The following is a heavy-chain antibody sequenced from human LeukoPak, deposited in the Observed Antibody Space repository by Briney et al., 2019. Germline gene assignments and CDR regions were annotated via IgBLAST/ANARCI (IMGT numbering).Heavy chain of an antibody. CDR3: ARPYYYDSRIDP. V-gene: IGHV4-30-4*01. D-gene: IGHD3-22*01. J-gene: IGHJ5*02. CDR1: GGSIGSGDYY. CDR2: MYYSGST. Sequence: SQTLSLTCTVSGGSIGSGDYYWSWIRQPPGKGLEWIAYMYYSGSTYYNPSLKSRVTMSADTSKNQLSLKLSSVTAADTAVYYCARPYYYDSRIDPWGQGILVTVSS.